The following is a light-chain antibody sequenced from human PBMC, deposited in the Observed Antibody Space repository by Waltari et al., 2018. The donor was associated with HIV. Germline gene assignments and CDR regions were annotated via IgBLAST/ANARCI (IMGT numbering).Light chain of an antibody. CDR3: QVWDTGGDHPEWV. CDR1: NIGSKS. J-gene: IGLJ3*02. CDR2: DDS. Sequence: SYVLTQPPSVSVAPGQTARVTCGGNNIGSKSVHWYQVKPGQAPVLVVYDDSDRPSGIPERFSGSNSGNTATLTISRVEAGDEADYCCQVWDTGGDHPEWVFGGGTKLTVL. V-gene: IGLV3-21*02.